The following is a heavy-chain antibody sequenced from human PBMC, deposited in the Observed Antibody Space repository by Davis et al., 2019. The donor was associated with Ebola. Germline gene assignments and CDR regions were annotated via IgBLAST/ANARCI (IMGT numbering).Heavy chain of an antibody. Sequence: GGSLRLSCAASGFTFDDYDMHWVRQAPGKGLEWVSYISSSGSTIYYADSVKRRFTISRDNAKNSLYRQMNSLRAEDTAVYYCARAALYDYIWGSYRLRFAFDIWGQGTMVTVSS. V-gene: IGHV3-11*04. J-gene: IGHJ3*02. CDR1: GFTFDDYD. CDR3: ARAALYDYIWGSYRLRFAFDI. D-gene: IGHD3-16*02. CDR2: ISSSGSTI.